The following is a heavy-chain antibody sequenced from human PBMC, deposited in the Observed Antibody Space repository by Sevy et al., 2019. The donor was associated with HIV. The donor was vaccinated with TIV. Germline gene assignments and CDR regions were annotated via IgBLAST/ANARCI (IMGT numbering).Heavy chain of an antibody. V-gene: IGHV3-15*07. CDR1: GFTFSNTW. CDR2: IKSKTDGGTT. Sequence: GGSLRLSCAASGFTFSNTWMNWVRQAPGNGLEWVGRIKSKTDGGTTDYAAPVKGRFTISRDDSKNTLYLQMNSLKTEDTAVYYCSTDKPGLLWFGELLYDYSGQGTLVTVSS. CDR3: STDKPGLLWFGELLYDY. J-gene: IGHJ4*02. D-gene: IGHD3-10*01.